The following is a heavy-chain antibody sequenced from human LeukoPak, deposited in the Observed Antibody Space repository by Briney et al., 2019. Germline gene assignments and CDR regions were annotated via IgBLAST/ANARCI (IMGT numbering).Heavy chain of an antibody. J-gene: IGHJ4*02. D-gene: IGHD3-10*01. CDR3: AEHPSMPRGPGY. V-gene: IGHV3-23*01. CDR1: GFTFSNYA. CDR2: ISGSGGST. Sequence: GGTLRLSCAASGFTFSNYAMNWVRQAPGKGLEWVSVISGSGGSTYYADSVKDRFTISRDNSKNTLYLQMNSLRAEDTAIYYCAEHPSMPRGPGYWGQGTLVTVSS.